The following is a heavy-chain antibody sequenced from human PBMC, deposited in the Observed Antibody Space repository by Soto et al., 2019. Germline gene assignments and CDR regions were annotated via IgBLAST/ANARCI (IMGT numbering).Heavy chain of an antibody. Sequence: QVQLVQSGAEVKKPGASVKLSCKSSEYTFTDYYIHWVRQAPGQGLEWMGLINPSGGSTSYAQKFQGRVTMTRDTSTSTVYMELSSLRSEDTAVYYCATAAYSTSWYDFWGQGTLVTVYS. V-gene: IGHV1-46*01. CDR1: EYTFTDYY. CDR3: ATAAYSTSWYDF. CDR2: INPSGGST. J-gene: IGHJ5*01. D-gene: IGHD6-13*01.